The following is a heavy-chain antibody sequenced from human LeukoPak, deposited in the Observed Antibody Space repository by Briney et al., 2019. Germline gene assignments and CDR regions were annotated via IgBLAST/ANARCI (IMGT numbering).Heavy chain of an antibody. CDR2: IRSKGYGGTT. CDR3: ARHAPLQYSSWPVGMDV. D-gene: IGHD6-6*01. Sequence: GGSLRLSCTTSGFTFGDYAMNWVRQAPGKGLEGVGLIRSKGYGGTTEYAASVKGRFTISRDNSKSIAYLQMNSLKTEDTAVYYCARHAPLQYSSWPVGMDVWGQGTTVTVSS. CDR1: GFTFGDYA. J-gene: IGHJ6*02. V-gene: IGHV3-49*04.